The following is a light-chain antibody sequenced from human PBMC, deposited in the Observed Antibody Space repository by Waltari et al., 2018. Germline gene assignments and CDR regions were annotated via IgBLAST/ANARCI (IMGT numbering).Light chain of an antibody. CDR1: QSVSRT. J-gene: IGKJ1*01. V-gene: IGKV3-20*01. CDR2: GAS. CDR3: QHYVRLPAT. Sequence: EIVLTQSHGTLALSPGERATLSCRSRQSVSRTLAWYQQKPGQAPRLLIYGASTRATGIPERFSGGGSGTDFSLTISRLEPEDFAVYYCQHYVRLPATFGQGTKVEIK.